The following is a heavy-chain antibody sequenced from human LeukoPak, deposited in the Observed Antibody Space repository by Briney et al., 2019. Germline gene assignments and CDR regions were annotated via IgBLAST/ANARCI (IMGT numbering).Heavy chain of an antibody. Sequence: GASVKVSCKASGYTFTGYYMHWVRQAPGQGLEWMGWINPNSGGTNYAQKFQGRVTMTRDTSISTAYMELSRLRSDDTAVYYCARSPGFHSYGSGSCNDYWGQGTLVTVSS. J-gene: IGHJ4*02. CDR3: ARSPGFHSYGSGSCNDY. D-gene: IGHD3-10*01. CDR2: INPNSGGT. V-gene: IGHV1-2*02. CDR1: GYTFTGYY.